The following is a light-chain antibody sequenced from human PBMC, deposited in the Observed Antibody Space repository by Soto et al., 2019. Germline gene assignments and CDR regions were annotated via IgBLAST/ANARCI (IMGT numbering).Light chain of an antibody. Sequence: QSVLTQPPSASGSPGQSVTISCTGTSSDVGTYKYVSWYQQHPGKAPKLMIYEVTKRPSGVPDRFSGSKSGNTASLTVSGLQAEDEADYYCSSYVGSNNFVFGTGTKV. CDR2: EVT. V-gene: IGLV2-8*01. CDR1: SSDVGTYKY. CDR3: SSYVGSNNFV. J-gene: IGLJ1*01.